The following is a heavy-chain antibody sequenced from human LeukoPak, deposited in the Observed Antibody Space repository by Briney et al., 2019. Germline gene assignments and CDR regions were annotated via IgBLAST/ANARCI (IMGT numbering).Heavy chain of an antibody. D-gene: IGHD2-2*02. CDR1: GFIFSDYS. J-gene: IGHJ4*02. CDR2: ISSSSSYT. V-gene: IGHV3-21*01. CDR3: GRGFSIVPAGIPDY. Sequence: PGGSLRLSCAASGFIFSDYSLNWVRQAPGKGLEWVSSISSSSSYTKSADSVKGRFTISRDNAKNSLYLQMNSLRDEDTAVYYCGRGFSIVPAGIPDYWGLGALVTVSS.